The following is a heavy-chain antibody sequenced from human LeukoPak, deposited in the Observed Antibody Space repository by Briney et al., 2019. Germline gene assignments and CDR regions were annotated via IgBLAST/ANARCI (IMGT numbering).Heavy chain of an antibody. V-gene: IGHV4-4*02. D-gene: IGHD1-26*01. J-gene: IGHJ4*02. Sequence: ASETLSLTCGVSGGSVTSTNWWSWVRQPPGKGLEWIGEVHLSGASNYNPSLKSRVNMSIDKSKNQLSLELTSVTAADTAIYYCTRESGAFSPFGFWGQGTLVTVSS. CDR1: GGSVTSTNW. CDR3: TRESGAFSPFGF. CDR2: VHLSGAS.